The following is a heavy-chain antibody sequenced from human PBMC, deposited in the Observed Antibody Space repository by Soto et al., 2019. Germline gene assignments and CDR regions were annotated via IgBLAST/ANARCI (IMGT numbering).Heavy chain of an antibody. J-gene: IGHJ6*02. D-gene: IGHD3-3*01. CDR2: ISYDGSNK. V-gene: IGHV3-30*18. CDR1: GFTFSSYG. CDR3: AKSIGITIFGVVIPTDYYYGMDV. Sequence: PGGSLRLSCAASGFTFSSYGMHWFRQAPGKGLEWVAVISYDGSNKYYADSVKGRFTISRDNSKNTLYLQMNSLRAEDTAVYYCAKSIGITIFGVVIPTDYYYGMDVWGQGTTVTVSS.